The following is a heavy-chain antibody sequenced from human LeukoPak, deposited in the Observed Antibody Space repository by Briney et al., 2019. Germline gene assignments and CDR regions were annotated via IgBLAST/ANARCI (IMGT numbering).Heavy chain of an antibody. CDR3: VRALGDA. Sequence: GGSLRLSCVASGFSFRDYWIHWVRQVPGEGLVWVARINIEGTIISYADSVKGRFTISKDDAKNTLYLQMNSLRVEDTAIHYCVRALGDAWGQGTLVTVSS. CDR2: INIEGTII. J-gene: IGHJ5*02. D-gene: IGHD7-27*01. V-gene: IGHV3-74*01. CDR1: GFSFRDYW.